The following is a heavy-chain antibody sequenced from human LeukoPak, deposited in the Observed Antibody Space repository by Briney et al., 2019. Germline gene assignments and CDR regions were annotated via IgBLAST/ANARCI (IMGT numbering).Heavy chain of an antibody. J-gene: IGHJ4*02. CDR1: GFIFRNYA. CDR3: AREVARPNFFDY. CDR2: ISYDGSNK. V-gene: IGHV3-30*04. D-gene: IGHD5-12*01. Sequence: GGSLRLSCAASGFIFRNYAIHWVRQAPGKGLEWVAVISYDGSNKYYADSVKGRFTVSRDNSKNTLYLQMDSLRVDDTAVYYCAREVARPNFFDYWGQGTLVTVAS.